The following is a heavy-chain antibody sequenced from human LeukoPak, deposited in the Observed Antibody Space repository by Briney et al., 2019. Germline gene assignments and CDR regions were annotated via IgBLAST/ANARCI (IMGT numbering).Heavy chain of an antibody. CDR2: INWNGGST. V-gene: IGHV3-20*04. Sequence: GGSLRLSCAASGFTLSTYAMSWVRQAPGKGLEWVSGINWNGGSTGYADSVKGRFTISRDNAKNSLYLQMNSLRAEDTALYYCARVPNDAFDIWGQGTMVTVSS. CDR1: GFTLSTYA. J-gene: IGHJ3*02. CDR3: ARVPNDAFDI.